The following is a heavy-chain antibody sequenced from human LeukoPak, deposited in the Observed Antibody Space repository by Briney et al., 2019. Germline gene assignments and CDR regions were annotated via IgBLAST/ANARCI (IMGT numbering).Heavy chain of an antibody. D-gene: IGHD1-26*01. CDR3: ARGMGATTQSLFDQ. CDR1: GFTFRSYD. J-gene: IGHJ4*02. CDR2: IGTAGDT. V-gene: IGHV3-13*04. Sequence: GGSLRLSCAASGFTFRSYDMHWVRQATGKGLEWVSGIGTAGDTYYPGSVKGRFTLSRENAKNSLYLQMNSLRAGDTAVYYCARGMGATTQSLFDQWGQGTLVTVSS.